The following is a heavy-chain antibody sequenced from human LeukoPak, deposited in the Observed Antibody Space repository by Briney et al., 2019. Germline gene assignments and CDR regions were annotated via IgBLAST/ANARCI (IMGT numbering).Heavy chain of an antibody. CDR1: GFTFSSYS. Sequence: GGSLRLSCAASGFTFSSYSMNWVRQAPGKGLEWVSAISGSGGSTYYADSVKGRFTISRDNSKNTLYLQMNSLRAEDTAVYYCAKEGDYSSSFHWFDPWGQGTLVTVSS. J-gene: IGHJ5*02. V-gene: IGHV3-23*01. D-gene: IGHD6-6*01. CDR3: AKEGDYSSSFHWFDP. CDR2: ISGSGGST.